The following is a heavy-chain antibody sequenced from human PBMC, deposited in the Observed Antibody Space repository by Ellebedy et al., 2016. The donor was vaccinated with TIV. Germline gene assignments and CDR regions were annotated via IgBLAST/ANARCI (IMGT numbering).Heavy chain of an antibody. CDR1: GFIFSSYG. CDR2: ISYDGSFK. Sequence: GESLKISCAASGFIFSSYGMHWVRQAPGKGLEWVAVISYDGSFKYYADSVKGRFTISRDNSKDTLYLQMNSLRPEDTAVYYCASGDYGDYYHYGIDVWGQGTTVTVSS. V-gene: IGHV3-30*03. D-gene: IGHD4-17*01. J-gene: IGHJ6*02. CDR3: ASGDYGDYYHYGIDV.